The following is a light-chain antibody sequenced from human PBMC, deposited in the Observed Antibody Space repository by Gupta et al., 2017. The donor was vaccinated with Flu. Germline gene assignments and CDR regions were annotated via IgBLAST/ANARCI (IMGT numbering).Light chain of an antibody. V-gene: IGKV3-20*01. Sequence: ENVFTQSPGTLFLSPGERATLSCRASQDINNYLAWYQQKSGQAPRLLIYGASRRATAIPDRFRGSGCGTEFTLPITRLEPEDFAVYFCQHYGSSPGTFGQGTKVDI. CDR2: GAS. J-gene: IGKJ1*01. CDR1: QDINNY. CDR3: QHYGSSPGT.